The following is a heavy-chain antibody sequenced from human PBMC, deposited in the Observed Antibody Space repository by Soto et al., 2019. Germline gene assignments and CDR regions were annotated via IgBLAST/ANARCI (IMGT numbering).Heavy chain of an antibody. V-gene: IGHV1-18*01. D-gene: IGHD2-21*02. J-gene: IGHJ6*02. CDR2: ISAYNGNT. Sequence: ASVKVSCKASGYTFTSYGISWVRQAPGQGLEWMGWISAYNGNTNYAQKLQGRVTMTTDTSTSTAYMELRSLRSDDTAVYYCARDPRNGGNSGYYYGMDVWGQGTTVTVS. CDR3: ARDPRNGGNSGYYYGMDV. CDR1: GYTFTSYG.